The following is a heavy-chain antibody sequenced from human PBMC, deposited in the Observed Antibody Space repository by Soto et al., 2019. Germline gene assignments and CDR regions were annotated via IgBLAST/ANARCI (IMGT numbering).Heavy chain of an antibody. CDR3: ARASMVRGVTLYYFDY. Sequence: PWGPMRLSCAAAGFTFRSYDVHWVRQDTGKGLEWVSAIGTAGDTYYPGSVKGRFTISRENAKNSLYLQMNSLRAGDTAVYYCARASMVRGVTLYYFDYWGQGTLVTVSS. D-gene: IGHD3-10*01. J-gene: IGHJ4*02. CDR2: IGTAGDT. CDR1: GFTFRSYD. V-gene: IGHV3-13*01.